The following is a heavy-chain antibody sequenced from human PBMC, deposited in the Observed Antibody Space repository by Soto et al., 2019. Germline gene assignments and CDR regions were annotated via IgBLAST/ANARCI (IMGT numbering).Heavy chain of an antibody. D-gene: IGHD3-22*01. CDR2: IYYSGST. CDR1: GGSISSGDYY. CDR3: ALVRDSSVSWDWYFDL. V-gene: IGHV4-30-4*01. Sequence: QVQLQESGPGLVKPSQTLSLTCTVSGGSISSGDYYWSWIRQPPGKGLEWIGYIYYSGSTYYNPSLKSRVTISVDTSKNQFSLKLSSVTAADTAVYYCALVRDSSVSWDWYFDLWGRGTLVTVSS. J-gene: IGHJ2*01.